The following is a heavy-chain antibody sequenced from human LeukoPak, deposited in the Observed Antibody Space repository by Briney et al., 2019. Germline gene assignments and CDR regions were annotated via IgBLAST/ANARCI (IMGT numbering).Heavy chain of an antibody. CDR2: ISGGGGST. V-gene: IGHV3-23*01. J-gene: IGHJ4*02. D-gene: IGHD6-19*01. CDR1: GFTFSSYA. Sequence: GGSLRLSCAASGFTFSSYAMSWVRQAPGKGLEWVSAISGGGGSTYYADSVKGRFTISRDNSKNTLYLRMNSLRAEDTAVYYCAKDRAGASYYFDYWGLGTLVTVSS. CDR3: AKDRAGASYYFDY.